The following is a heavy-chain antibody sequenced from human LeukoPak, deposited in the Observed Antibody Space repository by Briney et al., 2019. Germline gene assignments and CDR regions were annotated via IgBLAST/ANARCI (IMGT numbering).Heavy chain of an antibody. V-gene: IGHV3-30*03. CDR3: AIHEVNYYGSGSYYNDY. D-gene: IGHD3-10*01. J-gene: IGHJ4*02. Sequence: GGSLRLSCAASGFTFSSYGMAWVRQAPGKGVEWVAVISYDGSNKYYAEWVKGRFNIYRDNSKNKRYVQMNSLRAEDTAVYYCAIHEVNYYGSGSYYNDYWGQGTLVTVSS. CDR1: GFTFSSYG. CDR2: ISYDGSNK.